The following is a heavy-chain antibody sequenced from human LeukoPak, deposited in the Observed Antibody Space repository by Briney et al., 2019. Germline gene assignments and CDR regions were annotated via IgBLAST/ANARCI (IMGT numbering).Heavy chain of an antibody. Sequence: SQTLSLTCTVSGGSISSGDYYWSWIRQSPGRGLEWIGYIYYTGSTNYNPSLKSRVTISVDTSKNQFSLKLSSVTAADTAVYYCARRGGYCSGGSCELDYWGQGTLVTVSS. V-gene: IGHV4-61*08. CDR1: GGSISSGDYY. D-gene: IGHD2-15*01. J-gene: IGHJ4*02. CDR2: IYYTGST. CDR3: ARRGGYCSGGSCELDY.